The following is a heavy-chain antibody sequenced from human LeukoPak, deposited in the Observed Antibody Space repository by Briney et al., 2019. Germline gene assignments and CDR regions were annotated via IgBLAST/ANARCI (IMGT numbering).Heavy chain of an antibody. CDR2: ISGSGDRT. V-gene: IGHV3-23*01. CDR3: AKGLRPPQWLVSDY. D-gene: IGHD6-19*01. Sequence: GGSLRLSCAASGFTFSSYDMSWVRQAPGKGLEWVSSISGSGDRTYYADSVKGRFTISRDNSKNTLYLQMNNLRAEDTAVYYCAKGLRPPQWLVSDYWGQGNLVTVSS. CDR1: GFTFSSYD. J-gene: IGHJ4*02.